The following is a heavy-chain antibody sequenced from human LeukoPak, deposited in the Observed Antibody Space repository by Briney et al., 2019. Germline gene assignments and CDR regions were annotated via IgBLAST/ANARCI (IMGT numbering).Heavy chain of an antibody. V-gene: IGHV3-23*01. CDR3: AKGHDSSGYPIPLN. Sequence: GGSLRLSCAASGFTFRSYGMSWVRQTPGKGLEWVSAITGSGGSTYYADSVKGRFTISRDNSKNTLYLQMNSLRAEDTAVYYCAKGHDSSGYPIPLNWGQGTLVTVST. J-gene: IGHJ4*02. CDR2: ITGSGGST. CDR1: GFTFRSYG. D-gene: IGHD3-22*01.